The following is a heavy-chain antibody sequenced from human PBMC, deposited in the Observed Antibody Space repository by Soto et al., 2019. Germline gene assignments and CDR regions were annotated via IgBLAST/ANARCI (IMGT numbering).Heavy chain of an antibody. Sequence: GEALKIGCKGCGYSFTSYWIGWVRQMPGKGLEWMGTIYPGDSDTRYSPSFQGQVTISADKSISTAYLQWSSLKASDTAMYYCARLYDYSMYNWFDPWGQGTLVTVSS. D-gene: IGHD4-4*01. CDR3: ARLYDYSMYNWFDP. CDR2: IYPGDSDT. V-gene: IGHV5-51*01. J-gene: IGHJ5*02. CDR1: GYSFTSYW.